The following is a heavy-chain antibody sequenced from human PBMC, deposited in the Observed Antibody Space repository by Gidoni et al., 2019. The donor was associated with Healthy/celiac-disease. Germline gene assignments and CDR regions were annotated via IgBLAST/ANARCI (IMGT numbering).Heavy chain of an antibody. Sequence: QVQLVQSGAEVKKPGSSVKVSCKASGGTFSSYAISWVRQAPGQGLEWMGGIIPIFGTANYAQKFQGRVTITADKSTSTAYMELSSLRSEDTAVYYCARAHPAEMEQRAGLFDYYYGMDVWGQGTTVTVSS. CDR3: ARAHPAEMEQRAGLFDYYYGMDV. V-gene: IGHV1-69*06. D-gene: IGHD1-1*01. CDR1: GGTFSSYA. J-gene: IGHJ6*02. CDR2: IIPIFGTA.